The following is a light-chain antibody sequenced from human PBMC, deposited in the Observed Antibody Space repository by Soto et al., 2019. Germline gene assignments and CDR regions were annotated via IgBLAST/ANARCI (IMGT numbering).Light chain of an antibody. CDR2: AAS. Sequence: ASQSINTWLAWYQQKPGKAPVILIYAASTLQSGVPSRFTGSRSETNFTLIISSLQPEDFATYYCQQSYTTPLTFGGGTKVDI. CDR1: QSINTW. J-gene: IGKJ4*01. V-gene: IGKV1-39*01. CDR3: QQSYTTPLT.